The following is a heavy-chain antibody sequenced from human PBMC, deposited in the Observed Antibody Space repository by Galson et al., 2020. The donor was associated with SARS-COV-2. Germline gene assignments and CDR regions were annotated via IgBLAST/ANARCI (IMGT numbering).Heavy chain of an antibody. D-gene: IGHD5-18*01. J-gene: IGHJ5*02. CDR1: GFTFSSYS. V-gene: IGHV3-48*01. CDR3: ARGAHTAMVTSGGGSFDP. CDR2: ISSSSTI. Sequence: GESLKLSCAASGFTFSSYSMNWVRQAPGKGLEWVSYISSSSTIYYADSVKGRFTISRDNAKNSLYLQMNSLRAEDTAVYYCARGAHTAMVTSGGGSFDPWGQGTLVTVSS.